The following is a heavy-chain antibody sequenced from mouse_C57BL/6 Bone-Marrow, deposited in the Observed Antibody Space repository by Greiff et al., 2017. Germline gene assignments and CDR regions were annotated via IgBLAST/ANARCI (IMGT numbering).Heavy chain of an antibody. J-gene: IGHJ4*01. CDR2: ISDGGSYT. V-gene: IGHV5-4*01. CDR3: AREILRYAMDY. Sequence: VQLVESGGGLVKPGGSLKLSCAASGFTFSSYAMSWVRQTPEKRLEWVATISDGGSYTYYPDNVKGRFTISRDNAKNNLYLQMSHLKSEDTAMYYCAREILRYAMDYWGQGTSVTVSS. CDR1: GFTFSSYA. D-gene: IGHD1-1*01.